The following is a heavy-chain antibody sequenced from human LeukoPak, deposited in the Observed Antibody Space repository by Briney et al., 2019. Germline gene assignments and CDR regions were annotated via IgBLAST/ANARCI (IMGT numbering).Heavy chain of an antibody. V-gene: IGHV3-30*10. CDR1: GFTFSSYA. Sequence: GGSLRLSCAASGFTFSSYATHWVREAPGKGVERGAVISYEGNKKYYTDSVKGRFTISRDNSKNTLYLQMNSLRAEDTGVYYCASGGDTDAFDIWGQGTMVTVSS. CDR3: ASGGDTDAFDI. CDR2: ISYEGNKK. D-gene: IGHD2-21*02. J-gene: IGHJ3*02.